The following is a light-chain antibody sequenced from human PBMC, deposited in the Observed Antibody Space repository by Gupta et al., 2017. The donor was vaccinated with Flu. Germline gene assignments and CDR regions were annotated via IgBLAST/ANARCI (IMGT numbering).Light chain of an antibody. Sequence: PSSLSASIGDRVTITCRASQDIRGFVAWYQQKPGRAPKFLIYAGSTLQSGVPSRFSGSRSGTDFSLIISGLQSEDFATYYSIQYLSVPRTFGGGTKVEIK. CDR2: AGS. CDR3: IQYLSVPRT. J-gene: IGKJ4*01. CDR1: QDIRGF. V-gene: IGKV1-8*01.